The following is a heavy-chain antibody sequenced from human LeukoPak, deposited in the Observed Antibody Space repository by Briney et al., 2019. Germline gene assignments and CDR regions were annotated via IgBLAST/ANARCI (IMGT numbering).Heavy chain of an antibody. CDR3: AKDPSGSAEASYFDY. J-gene: IGHJ4*02. D-gene: IGHD1-26*01. CDR1: GFTFSSYG. V-gene: IGHV3-30*18. CDR2: ISYDGSNK. Sequence: GGSLRLSCAASGFTFSSYGMHWVRQAPGKGLEWVAVISYDGSNKYYADSVKGRFTISRGNSKNTLYLQMNSLRAEDTAVYYCAKDPSGSAEASYFDYWGQGTLVTVSS.